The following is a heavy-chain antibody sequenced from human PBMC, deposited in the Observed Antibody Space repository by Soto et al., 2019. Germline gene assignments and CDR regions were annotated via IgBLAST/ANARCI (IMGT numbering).Heavy chain of an antibody. V-gene: IGHV4-39*01. CDR2: IYYSGST. D-gene: IGHD2-15*01. CDR3: AATIGVVVYFYYGMDV. CDR1: VGSISSGGYY. Sequence: ETLSLTCTFSVGSISSGGYYWSCIRQHPGKGLEWIGSIYYSGSTYYNPSLKSRVTISVDTSKNQFSLKLSSVTAADTAVYYCAATIGVVVYFYYGMDVWGQGTTVTVSS. J-gene: IGHJ6*02.